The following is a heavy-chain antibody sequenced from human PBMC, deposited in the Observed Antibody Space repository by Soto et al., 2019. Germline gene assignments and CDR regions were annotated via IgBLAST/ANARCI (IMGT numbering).Heavy chain of an antibody. J-gene: IGHJ6*02. CDR2: ISAYNGNT. D-gene: IGHD6-13*01. CDR1: GYTFTSYG. V-gene: IGHV1-18*04. CDR3: ARDSVAATMRYYGMDV. Sequence: QVQLVQSGAEVKKPGASVKVSCKASGYTFTSYGISWVRQAPGQGLEWMGWISAYNGNTNYPQKLQGRVTMTTDTSESTADKEVRSMRSDDTAGDYRARDSVAATMRYYGMDVWGQGTTGTVSS.